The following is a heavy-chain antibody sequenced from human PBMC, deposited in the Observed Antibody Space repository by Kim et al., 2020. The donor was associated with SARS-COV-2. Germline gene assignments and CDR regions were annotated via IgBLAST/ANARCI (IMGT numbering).Heavy chain of an antibody. Sequence: GDSGKGRFTISRENAKNTLYLQMNSLRAEDTAVYYCARRQFTSGWYYFDYWGQGTLVTVSS. V-gene: IGHV3-74*01. D-gene: IGHD6-19*01. CDR3: ARRQFTSGWYYFDY. J-gene: IGHJ4*02.